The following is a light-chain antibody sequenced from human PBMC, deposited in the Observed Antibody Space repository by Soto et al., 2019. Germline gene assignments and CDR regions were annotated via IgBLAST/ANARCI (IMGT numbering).Light chain of an antibody. V-gene: IGKV1-39*01. J-gene: IGKJ1*01. CDR3: QQSYKTPQT. CDR1: ETINKY. CDR2: TAS. Sequence: DIQMTQSPSSLSAPIGDRVTITCRASETINKYLNWYQQKPGKPPKLLIYTASTLPSGVPSRFSGSRPGTNFTLTINSLQPEDFATYYCQQSYKTPQTFGQGTKVDIK.